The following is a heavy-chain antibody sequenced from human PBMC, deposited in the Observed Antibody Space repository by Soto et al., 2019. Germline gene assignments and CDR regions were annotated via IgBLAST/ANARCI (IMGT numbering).Heavy chain of an antibody. CDR1: GFSFSTYG. CDR2: IWHDGRYR. Sequence: QVHLVESGGGVVQPGGSLRLSCAASGFSFSTYGMHWVRQAPGKGLEWVAAIWHDGRYRFHADAVKGRFTISRDNSKNTLYLQMNSLTAEDTAVYYCARELRDYGKTFDWWGQGTLVTVSS. CDR3: ARELRDYGKTFDW. D-gene: IGHD1-1*01. J-gene: IGHJ4*02. V-gene: IGHV3-33*01.